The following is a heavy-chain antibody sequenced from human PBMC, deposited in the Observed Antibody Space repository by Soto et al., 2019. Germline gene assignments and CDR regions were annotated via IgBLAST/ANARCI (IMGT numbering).Heavy chain of an antibody. Sequence: GESLKISCKGSDYRFTSYCISLVLQMPGRGLDWMWRIDPSDSYTNYSPSFQGHVTISADKSISTAYLQWSSLKASDTAMYYCARRPGYSSSSAPGGYYYYYGMDVWGQGTTVTVSS. CDR1: DYRFTSYC. J-gene: IGHJ6*02. CDR3: ARRPGYSSSSAPGGYYYYYGMDV. D-gene: IGHD6-6*01. CDR2: IDPSDSYT. V-gene: IGHV5-10-1*01.